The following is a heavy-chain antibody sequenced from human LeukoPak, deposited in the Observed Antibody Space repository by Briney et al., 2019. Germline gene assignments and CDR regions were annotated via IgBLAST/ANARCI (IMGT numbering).Heavy chain of an antibody. V-gene: IGHV3-23*01. J-gene: IGHJ4*02. Sequence: GGSLRLSCAASGFTFSTYAMSWVRQAPGKGLEWVSIISGIGGITYYPDSVKGRFAISRDNAKNSLYLQMNSLRAEDTAVYYCARDRYRYDTGIVGATIWIFDYWGQGTLVTVSS. D-gene: IGHD1-26*01. CDR2: ISGIGGIT. CDR3: ARDRYRYDTGIVGATIWIFDY. CDR1: GFTFSTYA.